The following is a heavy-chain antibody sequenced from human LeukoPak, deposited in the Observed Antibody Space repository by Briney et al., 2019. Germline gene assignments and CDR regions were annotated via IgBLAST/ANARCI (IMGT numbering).Heavy chain of an antibody. CDR2: IYHSGST. J-gene: IGHJ5*02. CDR3: ASYKGGYSNWFDP. CDR1: GGSISSSNW. Sequence: KSSETLSLTCAVSGGSISSSNWWSWVRQPPGKGLEWIGEIYHSGSTNYNPSLKSRVTISVDKSKNQFSLKLSSVTAADTAVYYCASYKGGYSNWFDPWGQGTLVTVSS. V-gene: IGHV4-4*02. D-gene: IGHD3-22*01.